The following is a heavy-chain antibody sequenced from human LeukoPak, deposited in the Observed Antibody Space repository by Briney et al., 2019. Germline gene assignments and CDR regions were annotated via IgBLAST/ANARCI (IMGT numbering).Heavy chain of an antibody. D-gene: IGHD2-15*01. V-gene: IGHV3-7*01. J-gene: IGHJ5*02. CDR2: IKKDGRVK. CDR3: ARDPPRYCSGGSCFGWFDP. Sequence: GGSLRLSCAASGFTSSSYWMSGVRQAPGKGLEWVTNIKKDGRVKTYVHSVKVRFTISRDNAKNSLYLQMNSVGAEDTAVYYCARDPPRYCSGGSCFGWFDPWGQGTLVTVSS. CDR1: GFTSSSYW.